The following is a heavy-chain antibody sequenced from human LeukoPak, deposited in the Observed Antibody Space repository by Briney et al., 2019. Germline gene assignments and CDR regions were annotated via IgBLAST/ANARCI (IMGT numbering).Heavy chain of an antibody. V-gene: IGHV3-7*01. J-gene: IGHJ4*02. CDR2: MKDDGNEI. CDR1: GFTFKNYR. CDR3: ARNRATNDY. Sequence: PGGSLRLSCTASGFTFKNYRMTWVRQAPGKGLEWVASMKDDGNEIQYVDSVKGRFTISRDNAKNPLYLQMNNLRAEDTAVYYCARNRATNDYWGQGTLVTVSS. D-gene: IGHD1-26*01.